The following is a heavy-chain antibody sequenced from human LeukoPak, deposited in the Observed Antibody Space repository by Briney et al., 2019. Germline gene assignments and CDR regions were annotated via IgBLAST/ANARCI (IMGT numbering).Heavy chain of an antibody. J-gene: IGHJ4*02. CDR1: GGSISSSSYY. D-gene: IGHD1-1*01. CDR3: ARPGTPGTTFDY. V-gene: IGHV4-39*01. Sequence: PSETLSLTCTVSGGSISSSSYYWGWIRQPPGKGLEWIGSIYYSGSTYYNPSLKSRVTISVDTSKNQFSLKLSSVTAADTAVYYCARPGTPGTTFDYWGQGNLVTVSS. CDR2: IYYSGST.